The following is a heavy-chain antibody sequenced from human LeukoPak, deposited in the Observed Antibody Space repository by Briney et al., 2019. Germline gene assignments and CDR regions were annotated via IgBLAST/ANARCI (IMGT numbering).Heavy chain of an antibody. J-gene: IGHJ6*02. CDR2: TYYRSKWYY. CDR1: GGSVSSNTAA. V-gene: IGHV6-1*01. D-gene: IGHD2-15*01. CDR3: ARDPGYYYAMDV. Sequence: SQTLSLTCATSGGSVSSNTAAWNWVRQSPSRCLEWLGRTYYRSKWYYDYATSVSSRIAINPDTSKNLFSLQLNSVTPEDTAVYYCARDPGYYYAMDVWGQGTTVTVSS.